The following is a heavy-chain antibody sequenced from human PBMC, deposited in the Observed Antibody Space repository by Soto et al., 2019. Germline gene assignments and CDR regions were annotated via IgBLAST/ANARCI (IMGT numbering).Heavy chain of an antibody. J-gene: IGHJ4*02. CDR1: GFTFSSYG. CDR3: AKDAVAGTFDY. Sequence: QVQLVESGGGVVQPGRSLRLSCAASGFTFSSYGMHWVRQAPGKGLEWVAVISYDGSNKYYADSVKGRVTISRDNSKNTLYLQMNSLRAEDTAVYYCAKDAVAGTFDYWGQGTLVTVSS. D-gene: IGHD6-19*01. V-gene: IGHV3-30*18. CDR2: ISYDGSNK.